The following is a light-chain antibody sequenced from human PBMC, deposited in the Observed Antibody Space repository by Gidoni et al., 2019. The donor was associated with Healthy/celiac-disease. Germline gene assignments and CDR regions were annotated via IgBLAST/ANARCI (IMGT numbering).Light chain of an antibody. CDR2: DAS. J-gene: IGKJ2*01. CDR3: QQRSNWQYT. V-gene: IGKV3-11*01. Sequence: ELALTQSPATLSSSPGERATLSCRARQSVRSYLAGYQQKPGQAPRLLIYDASNRATGIPARFSGSGSGTDFTLTISSLEPEDFAVYYCQQRSNWQYTFGQGTKLEIK. CDR1: QSVRSY.